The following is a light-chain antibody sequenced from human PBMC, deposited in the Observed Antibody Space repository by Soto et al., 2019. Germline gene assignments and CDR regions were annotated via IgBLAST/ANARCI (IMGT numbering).Light chain of an antibody. V-gene: IGKV3-11*01. Sequence: EVVLTQSPATLSLSPGETATLSCRASRSVDSHLAWYQHKPGQAPRLLIFEASTRATGVPARFSGSGSGTHFTVAINSLEREYFAVYYCQHSGNVTPLTFGGGTKVEI. CDR3: QHSGNVTPLT. CDR1: RSVDSH. J-gene: IGKJ4*01. CDR2: EAS.